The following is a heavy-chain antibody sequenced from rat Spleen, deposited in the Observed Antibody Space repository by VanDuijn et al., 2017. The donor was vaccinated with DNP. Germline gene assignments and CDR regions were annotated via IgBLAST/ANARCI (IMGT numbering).Heavy chain of an antibody. CDR3: STLNYYASLSGYFDY. J-gene: IGHJ2*01. CDR2: ILFDGSNP. V-gene: IGHV5-7*01. D-gene: IGHD1-12*01. CDR1: GFTFSDYY. Sequence: EVQLVESGGDLVQPGRSLKLSCAASGFTFSDYYMAWVRQAPKKGLEWVAIILFDGSNPSYGDSVKGRFTISRNNAKSTLYLQMDSLRSEDTATYYCSTLNYYASLSGYFDYWGQGVMVTVSS.